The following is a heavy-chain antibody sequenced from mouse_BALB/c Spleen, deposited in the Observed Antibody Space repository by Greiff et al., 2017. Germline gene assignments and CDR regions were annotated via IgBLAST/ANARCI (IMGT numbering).Heavy chain of an antibody. Sequence: VQLQQSGAELMKPGASVKISCKATGYTFSSYWIEWVKQRPGHGLEWIGEILPGSGSTNYNEKFKGKATFTADTSSNTAYMQLSSLTSEDSAVYYCAREGGNSFFDYWGQGTTLTVSS. V-gene: IGHV1-9*01. CDR2: ILPGSGST. CDR1: GYTFSSYW. J-gene: IGHJ2*01. D-gene: IGHD2-1*01. CDR3: AREGGNSFFDY.